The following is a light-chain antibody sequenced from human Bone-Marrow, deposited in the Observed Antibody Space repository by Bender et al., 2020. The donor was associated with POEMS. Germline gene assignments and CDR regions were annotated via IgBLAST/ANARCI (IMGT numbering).Light chain of an antibody. J-gene: IGLJ2*01. CDR3: CSYAGRSTLV. Sequence: QSALTQPASVSGSPGQSVTISCTGTSREGGDYNYVSWYQQHPGKAPKLMIYDVTKRPSGVPDRFSGSKSGNTASLTISGLQAEDEADYYCCSYAGRSTLVFGGGTELTVL. CDR1: SREGGDYNY. V-gene: IGLV2-11*01. CDR2: DVT.